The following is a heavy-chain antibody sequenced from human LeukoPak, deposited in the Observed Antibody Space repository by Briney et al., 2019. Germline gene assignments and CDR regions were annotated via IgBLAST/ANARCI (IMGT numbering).Heavy chain of an antibody. CDR3: RTLVGPTFP. CDR1: GFTFNNAW. J-gene: IGHJ5*02. CDR2: IKSKTGGGTT. D-gene: IGHD1-26*01. V-gene: IGHV3-15*01. Sequence: SPGGSLRLSCAASGFTFNNAWMSWVRQAPGKGLEWVGRIKSKTGGGTTDYAAPVKGRFTISRDDSKNTLYLQMNSLKTEDTAVYYCRTLVGPTFPWGQGTLVTVSS.